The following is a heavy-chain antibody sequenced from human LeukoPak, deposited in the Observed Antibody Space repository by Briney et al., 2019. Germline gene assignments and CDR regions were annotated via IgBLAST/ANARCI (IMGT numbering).Heavy chain of an antibody. V-gene: IGHV1-18*01. CDR1: GYTFTSYG. CDR3: ASGSGSYWDYFDY. J-gene: IGHJ4*02. D-gene: IGHD1-26*01. Sequence: GASVKVSCKASGYTFTSYGISWVRQAPGQGLEWMGWISAYNGNTNYAQKLQGRVTMTTDTSTSTAYVELRSLRSDDTAVYYCASGSGSYWDYFDYWGQGTLVTVSS. CDR2: ISAYNGNT.